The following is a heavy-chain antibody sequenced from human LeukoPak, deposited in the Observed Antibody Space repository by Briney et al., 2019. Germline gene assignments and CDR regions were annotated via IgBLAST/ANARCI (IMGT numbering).Heavy chain of an antibody. D-gene: IGHD1-7*01. V-gene: IGHV1-2*02. Sequence: ASVKVSCKASGYTFTGYYMHWVRQAPGQGLEWMGWINPNSGGTNYAQKFQGRVTMTRDTSISTAYMELGRLRSDDTAVYYCARGTITGTYNWSDPWGQGTLVTVSS. CDR1: GYTFTGYY. CDR2: INPNSGGT. CDR3: ARGTITGTYNWSDP. J-gene: IGHJ5*02.